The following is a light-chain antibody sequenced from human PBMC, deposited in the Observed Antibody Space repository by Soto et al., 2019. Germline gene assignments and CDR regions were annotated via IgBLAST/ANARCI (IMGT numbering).Light chain of an antibody. CDR2: DAS. V-gene: IGKV1-33*01. J-gene: IGKJ4*01. Sequence: DIQMTQSPSSLSASVGDRVTITCQASQDINNFLNWYQQKPGKAPKLLIYDASSLEAGVPSRFSGSGSGTDFTFTISSLQPDDIATYYCQQFDHLLTFGGGTKVEIK. CDR1: QDINNF. CDR3: QQFDHLLT.